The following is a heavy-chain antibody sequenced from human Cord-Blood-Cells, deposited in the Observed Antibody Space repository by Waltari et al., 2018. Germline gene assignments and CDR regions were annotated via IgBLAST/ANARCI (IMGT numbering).Heavy chain of an antibody. CDR2: ISADNGNK. CDR3: ARGFSSGWYWFDP. J-gene: IGHJ5*02. CDR1: GYTFNSYG. D-gene: IGHD6-19*01. Sequence: QVQLVQSGAEVKKPGASVKVSCKASGYTFNSYGISWVRQAPGQGFEWMGWISADNGNKNEEQKLQGGVTVTTETSTSTAYMWLRSLGSDDTAVYYCARGFSSGWYWFDPWGQGTLVSVAS. V-gene: IGHV1-18*01.